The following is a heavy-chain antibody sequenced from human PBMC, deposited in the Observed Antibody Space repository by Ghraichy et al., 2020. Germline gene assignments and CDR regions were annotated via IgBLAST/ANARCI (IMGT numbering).Heavy chain of an antibody. Sequence: GGFLRLSCAASGFTFSSYAMSWVRQAPGKGLEWVSAISGGGGSTYYADSVKGRFTISRDNSKNTLYLQMNSLRAEDTAVYYCAKEVVEYSSSPPLAWGQGTLVTVSS. CDR2: ISGGGGST. D-gene: IGHD6-6*01. CDR1: GFTFSSYA. CDR3: AKEVVEYSSSPPLA. J-gene: IGHJ4*02. V-gene: IGHV3-23*01.